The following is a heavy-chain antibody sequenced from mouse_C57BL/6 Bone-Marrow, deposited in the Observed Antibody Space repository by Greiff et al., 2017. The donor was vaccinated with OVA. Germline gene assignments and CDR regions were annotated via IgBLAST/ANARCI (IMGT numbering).Heavy chain of an antibody. Sequence: VQLQQSGAELVKPGASVKLSCKASGYTFTEYTIHWVKQRPGQGLEWIGWFYPGSGSIKYNEKFKGKATLTADKSSSTAYMELSSLTSEDSAVSVCSRHEEGRYYAMDYWGQGTSVTVSS. CDR2: FYPGSGSI. CDR3: SRHEEGRYYAMDY. V-gene: IGHV1-62-2*01. J-gene: IGHJ4*01. CDR1: GYTFTEYT.